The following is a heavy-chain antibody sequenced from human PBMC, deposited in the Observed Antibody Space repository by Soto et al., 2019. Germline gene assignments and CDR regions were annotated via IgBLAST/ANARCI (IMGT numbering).Heavy chain of an antibody. D-gene: IGHD4-4*01. CDR1: GGSISSGGYY. Sequence: SETLSLTCTVSGGSISSGGYYWSWIRQHPGKGLEWIGYIYYSGSTYYNPSLKSRVTISVDTSKNQFSLKLSSVTAADTAVYYCARNSNYRTYFDYWGQGTLVTVSS. J-gene: IGHJ4*02. CDR2: IYYSGST. V-gene: IGHV4-31*03. CDR3: ARNSNYRTYFDY.